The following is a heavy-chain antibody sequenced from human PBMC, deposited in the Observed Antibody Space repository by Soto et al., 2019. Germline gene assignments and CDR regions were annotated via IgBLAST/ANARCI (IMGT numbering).Heavy chain of an antibody. V-gene: IGHV4-39*01. Sequence: PSETLSLTCTVSGGSISSSSYYWGWIRQPPGKGLEWIGSIYYSGSTYYNPSLKSRVTISVDTSKNQFSLKLSSVTAADTAVYYCARRAAYCGGDCYNNWFDPWGQGTLVTVSS. D-gene: IGHD2-21*02. J-gene: IGHJ5*02. CDR2: IYYSGST. CDR1: GGSISSSSYY. CDR3: ARRAAYCGGDCYNNWFDP.